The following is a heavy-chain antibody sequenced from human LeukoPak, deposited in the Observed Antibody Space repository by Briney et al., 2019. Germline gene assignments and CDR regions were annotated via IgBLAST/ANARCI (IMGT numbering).Heavy chain of an antibody. CDR3: ARAHPRVPAAKLADY. V-gene: IGHV1-18*01. Sequence: ASVKVSCEASGYTFDSYGISWVRQAPGQGLEYMGWISAYNGNTNYAQRLQGRVTLTTDTSTNTAYMDLRSLKSDDTAVYYCARAHPRVPAAKLADYWGQGTLVTVSS. CDR1: GYTFDSYG. J-gene: IGHJ4*02. D-gene: IGHD2-2*01. CDR2: ISAYNGNT.